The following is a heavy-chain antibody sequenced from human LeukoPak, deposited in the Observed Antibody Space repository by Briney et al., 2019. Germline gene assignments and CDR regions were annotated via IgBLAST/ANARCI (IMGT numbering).Heavy chain of an antibody. CDR3: ASWNARTHSIDD. D-gene: IGHD1-1*01. V-gene: IGHV4-34*01. CDR1: GASFSGYY. Sequence: SETLSLTCAVYGASFSGYYWNWIRQPPGKGLEWIGEVNHSGSTKYNPSLRGRVTMSVDTSKSQISLDLNSVTAADTAVYYCASWNARTHSIDDWGRGTLVTVSS. CDR2: VNHSGST. J-gene: IGHJ4*02.